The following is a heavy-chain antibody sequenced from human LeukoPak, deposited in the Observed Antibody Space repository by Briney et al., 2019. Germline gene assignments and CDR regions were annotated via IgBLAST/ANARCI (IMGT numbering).Heavy chain of an antibody. CDR2: IIPIFGTA. D-gene: IGHD3-3*01. Sequence: AASVKVSCKASGGTFSSYAISWVRQAPGQGLEWMGGIIPIFGTANYAQKLQGRVTITADESTSTAYMELSSLRSEDTAVYYCARVLLEWLLIDYWGQGTLVTVSS. CDR1: GGTFSSYA. V-gene: IGHV1-69*13. J-gene: IGHJ4*02. CDR3: ARVLLEWLLIDY.